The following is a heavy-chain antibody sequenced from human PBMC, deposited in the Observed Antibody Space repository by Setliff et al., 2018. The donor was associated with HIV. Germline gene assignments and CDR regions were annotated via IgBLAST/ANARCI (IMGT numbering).Heavy chain of an antibody. CDR3: AKDLSIAVAGTFDY. J-gene: IGHJ4*02. Sequence: HPGGSLRLSCTASGFTFTTYAMAWVRQAPGKGLEWVSAITGSGGSTYYADSVKGRFTISRDNSKNMVYLQMNSLRAEDTAVYYCAKDLSIAVAGTFDYWGQGTLVTVSS. D-gene: IGHD6-19*01. V-gene: IGHV3-23*01. CDR2: ITGSGGST. CDR1: GFTFTTYA.